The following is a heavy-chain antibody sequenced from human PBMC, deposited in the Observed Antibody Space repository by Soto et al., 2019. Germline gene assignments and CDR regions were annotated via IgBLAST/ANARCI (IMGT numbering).Heavy chain of an antibody. CDR1: GLTFRSYE. V-gene: IGHV3-48*03. D-gene: IGHD5-12*01. CDR2: ISSSGSTI. CDR3: ARAKVATGLVGGMDV. J-gene: IGHJ6*02. Sequence: GGPLRLSCAASGLTFRSYEMNWVRQAPGKGLEWVSYISSSGSTIYYADSVKGRFTISRDNAKNSLYLQMNSLRAEDTAVYYCARAKVATGLVGGMDVWGQGTTVTVSS.